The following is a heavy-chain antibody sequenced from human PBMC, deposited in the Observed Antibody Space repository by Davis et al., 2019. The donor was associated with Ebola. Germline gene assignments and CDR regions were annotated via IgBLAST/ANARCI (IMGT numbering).Heavy chain of an antibody. CDR3: ARDPGGFGELFNDAFDI. J-gene: IGHJ3*02. Sequence: GGSLRLSCAASGFTFSSYGMHWVRQAPGKGLEWVANIKQDGSEKYYVDSVKGRFTISRDNAKNSLYLQMNSLRAEDTAVYYCARDPGGFGELFNDAFDIWGQGTMVTVSS. CDR2: IKQDGSEK. D-gene: IGHD3-10*01. V-gene: IGHV3-7*01. CDR1: GFTFSSYG.